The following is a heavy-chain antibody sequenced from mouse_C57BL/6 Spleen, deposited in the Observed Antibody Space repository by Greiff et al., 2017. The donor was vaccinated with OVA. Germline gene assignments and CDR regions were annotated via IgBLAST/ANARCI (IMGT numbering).Heavy chain of an antibody. V-gene: IGHV1-69*01. D-gene: IGHD2-4*01. CDR3: AKGDYLYTMEY. J-gene: IGHJ4*01. CDR2: IDPSDSYT. Sequence: QVQLQQPGAELVMPGASVKLSCKASGYTFTSYWMHWVKQRPGQGLEWIGEIDPSDSYTNYNQKFKGKSTLTVDKSSSTAYMQLSSLTSEDSAVYYCAKGDYLYTMEYWGQGTSVTVAS. CDR1: GYTFTSYW.